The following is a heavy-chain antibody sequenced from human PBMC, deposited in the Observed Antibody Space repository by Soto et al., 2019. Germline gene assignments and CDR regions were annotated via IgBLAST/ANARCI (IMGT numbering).Heavy chain of an antibody. CDR3: ARDTGGHYCTSTSCLYFFDH. Sequence: EVQLLESGGALVQPGGSLRLSCAASGFTFSNHAMNWVRQAPGKGLEWVSTISDSGSTYYADSVKGRFTISRDNSKITLYLQTNSLLAEDSAVYYWARDTGGHYCTSTSCLYFFDHWGQRTLV. J-gene: IGHJ4*02. CDR1: GFTFSNHA. CDR2: ISDSGST. V-gene: IGHV3-23*01. D-gene: IGHD2-2*01.